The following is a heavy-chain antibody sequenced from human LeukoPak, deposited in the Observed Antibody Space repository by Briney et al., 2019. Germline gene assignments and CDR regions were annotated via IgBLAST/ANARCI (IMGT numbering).Heavy chain of an antibody. Sequence: TSETLSFTCTVSRGSVSSSTYYWSWVRLPPGKGLEWIASIYYTGSTYYNPSLKSRVTISLDMSKNEFFLTMTSVTAADTAVYFCTAEKNGSPHYWGQGTQVTVSS. CDR3: TAEKNGSPHY. CDR2: IYYTGST. V-gene: IGHV4-39*07. J-gene: IGHJ4*02. D-gene: IGHD2-8*01. CDR1: RGSVSSSTYY.